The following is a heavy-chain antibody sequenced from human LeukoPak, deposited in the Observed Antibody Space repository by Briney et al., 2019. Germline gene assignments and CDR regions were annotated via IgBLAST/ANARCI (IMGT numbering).Heavy chain of an antibody. CDR1: GGSISSSTYY. CDR3: ARGPEYDFWSGYLYGMDV. D-gene: IGHD3/OR15-3a*01. Sequence: PSETLSLTCTVSGGSISSSTYYWGWIRQPPGKGLEWIGYIYHSGSTYYNPSLKSRVTISVDRSKNQFSLKLSSVTAADTAVYYCARGPEYDFWSGYLYGMDVWGQGTTVTVSS. V-gene: IGHV4-39*07. CDR2: IYHSGST. J-gene: IGHJ6*02.